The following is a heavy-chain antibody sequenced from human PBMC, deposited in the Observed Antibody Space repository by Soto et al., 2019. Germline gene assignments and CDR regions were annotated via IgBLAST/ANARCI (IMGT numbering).Heavy chain of an antibody. CDR2: ISSSGSTI. V-gene: IGHV3-11*01. D-gene: IGHD5-12*01. CDR1: GFTFSDYY. J-gene: IGHJ4*02. Sequence: QVQLVESGGGLVKPGGSLRLSCAASGFTFSDYYMSWIRQAPGKGLEWVSYISSSGSTIYYADSVKGRFTISRDNAKSSLYVEMNGLRAEDTAVYYCARVRGDIVATIGPVDYWGQGTLVTVSS. CDR3: ARVRGDIVATIGPVDY.